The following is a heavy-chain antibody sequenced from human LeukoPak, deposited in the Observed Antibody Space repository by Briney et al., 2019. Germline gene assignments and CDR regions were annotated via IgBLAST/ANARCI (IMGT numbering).Heavy chain of an antibody. CDR3: ATDFYDST. J-gene: IGHJ5*02. V-gene: IGHV3-15*07. Sequence: MSGGSLRLSCATSGFTFSNAWMNWVRQAPGKGLEWVGRIRSNSDGGTIDYAAPVKGRFTLSGDDSKTTLYLQMNSLQTEDTAVYYCATDFYDSTWGQGTLVTVSS. D-gene: IGHD3-22*01. CDR1: GFTFSNAW. CDR2: IRSNSDGGTI.